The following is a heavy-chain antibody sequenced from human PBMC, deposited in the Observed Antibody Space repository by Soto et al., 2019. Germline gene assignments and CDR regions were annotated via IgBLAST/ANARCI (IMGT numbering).Heavy chain of an antibody. J-gene: IGHJ4*02. Sequence: QVQLVQSGAEVKKPGASVKVSCKASGYTFTTYEINWVRQATGQGLEWMGWMNPNSGNTHYAQKFQGRVTMTRNTSRSTAYMDLSSLTSEDTAVYSCVRRSGWLLWGQGTLVTVSS. D-gene: IGHD6-19*01. CDR3: VRRSGWLL. V-gene: IGHV1-8*01. CDR2: MNPNSGNT. CDR1: GYTFTTYE.